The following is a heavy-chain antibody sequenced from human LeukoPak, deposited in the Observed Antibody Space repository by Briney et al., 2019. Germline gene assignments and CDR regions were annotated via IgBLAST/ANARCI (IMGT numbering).Heavy chain of an antibody. CDR1: GFTFSSFW. D-gene: IGHD6-19*01. CDR2: INQDGSEK. V-gene: IGHV3-7*01. Sequence: GGSLRLSCAASGFTFSSFWMSWVRQTPGKGLEWVANINQDGSEKYYVDSVKGRFTISRDNAKNSLYLQMNSLRAEDTAVYYCARDGHATVAVNFDYWGQGTLVTVSS. J-gene: IGHJ4*02. CDR3: ARDGHATVAVNFDY.